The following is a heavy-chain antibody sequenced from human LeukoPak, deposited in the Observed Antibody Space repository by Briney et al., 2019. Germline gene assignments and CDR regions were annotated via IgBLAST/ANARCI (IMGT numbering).Heavy chain of an antibody. CDR1: GGSISSGGYY. Sequence: PSQTLSLTCTVSGGSISSGGYYWSWLRQHPGKGLEWIGYIYYSGSTYYNPSLKSRVAISVDTSKNQFSLKLSSVTAADTAAYYCAREGSSMSMDYWGQGTLVTVSS. CDR2: IYYSGST. V-gene: IGHV4-31*03. J-gene: IGHJ4*02. D-gene: IGHD2/OR15-2a*01. CDR3: AREGSSMSMDY.